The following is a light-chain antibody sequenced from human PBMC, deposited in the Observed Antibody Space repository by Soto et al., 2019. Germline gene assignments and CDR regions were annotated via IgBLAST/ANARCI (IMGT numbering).Light chain of an antibody. CDR3: QQRNVWPPIT. Sequence: VLTQSPATLSLSPGERATLSCRASQSIHTSLAWYQQKSGKPPRLVIYDSTLRANGVPDRFGGGRSGTEFTLTINSLEPEDFAVYYCQQRNVWPPITFGQGTRLEIK. V-gene: IGKV3-11*01. J-gene: IGKJ5*01. CDR1: QSIHTS. CDR2: DST.